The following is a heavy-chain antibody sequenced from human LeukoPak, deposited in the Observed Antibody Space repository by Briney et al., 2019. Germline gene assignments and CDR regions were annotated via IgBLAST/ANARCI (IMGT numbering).Heavy chain of an antibody. CDR2: INHSGYT. D-gene: IGHD4-17*01. CDR1: GVSFNDYY. Sequence: PSETLSLTCAVSGVSFNDYYWSWVRQTPGKGLEWIGEINHSGYTNDSPSLKSRVTLSIDTSRKQFSLNLRSVTVADAGIYYCTRMTTGHDYWGQGTLVTVSS. V-gene: IGHV4-34*01. CDR3: TRMTTGHDY. J-gene: IGHJ4*02.